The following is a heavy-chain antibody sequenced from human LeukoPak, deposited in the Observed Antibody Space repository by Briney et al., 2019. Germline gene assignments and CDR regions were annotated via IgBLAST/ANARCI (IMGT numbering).Heavy chain of an antibody. J-gene: IGHJ4*02. CDR3: ARGLEGVVPV. CDR1: GGTFSSYT. Sequence: VSCKASGGTFSSYTISWVRQAPGQGLEWMGRIIPILGIANYAQKFQGRVTITADKSPSTAYMELSSLRSEDTAVYYCARGLEGVVPVWGQGTLVTVSS. CDR2: IIPILGIA. D-gene: IGHD2-2*01. V-gene: IGHV1-69*02.